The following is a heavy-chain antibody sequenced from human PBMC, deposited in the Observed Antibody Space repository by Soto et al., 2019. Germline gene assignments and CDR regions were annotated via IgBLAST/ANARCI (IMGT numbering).Heavy chain of an antibody. Sequence: GPTILSCSASELPISSYSMDWVRQAPGKGLEWVSYISSSSSTIYYADSVKGRFTISRDNAKNSLYLQMNSLRAEDTAVYYCARDPDRSPDYYYMDVWGKGTTVTVSS. CDR3: ARDPDRSPDYYYMDV. CDR1: ELPISSYS. CDR2: ISSSSSTI. J-gene: IGHJ6*03. V-gene: IGHV3-48*01.